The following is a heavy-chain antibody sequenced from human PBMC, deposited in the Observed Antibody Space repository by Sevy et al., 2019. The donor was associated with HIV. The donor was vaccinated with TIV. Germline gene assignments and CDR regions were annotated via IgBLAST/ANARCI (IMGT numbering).Heavy chain of an antibody. J-gene: IGHJ3*01. Sequence: GGSLRLSCAASGFSFSSYWMHWARQAPGKGLEWVSRSNSDEISRSYADSVMGRFTISRDNAKNTLYLQMENLRVEDTAIYYCARAHYYYDSSGYMGIDAFDVWGQGTTVTVSS. V-gene: IGHV3-74*01. CDR2: SNSDEISR. CDR3: ARAHYYYDSSGYMGIDAFDV. CDR1: GFSFSSYW. D-gene: IGHD3-22*01.